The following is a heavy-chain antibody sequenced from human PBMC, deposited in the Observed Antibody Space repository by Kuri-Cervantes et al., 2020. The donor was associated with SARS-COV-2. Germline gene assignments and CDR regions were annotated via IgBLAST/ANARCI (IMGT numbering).Heavy chain of an antibody. J-gene: IGHJ4*02. CDR1: RFTFNNYD. CDR2: ISTSGGDT. Sequence: GGSLRLSCAASRFTFNNYDLIWVRQAPGKGLEWVSSISTSGGDTNYADSLKGRFTISRDNSKNMVYLQMDSLRAEDTAVYYCAKAAFTGYTGYRIDWGQGTLVTVSS. V-gene: IGHV3-23*01. D-gene: IGHD3-16*02. CDR3: AKAAFTGYTGYRID.